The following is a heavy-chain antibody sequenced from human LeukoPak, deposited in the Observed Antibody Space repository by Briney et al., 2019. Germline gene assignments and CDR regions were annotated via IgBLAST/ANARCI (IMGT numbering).Heavy chain of an antibody. D-gene: IGHD2-2*02. J-gene: IGHJ5*02. CDR2: THNDGTT. CDR1: EFTINRSY. CDR3: ARDSFHTS. Sequence: GGSLRLSCAASEFTINRSYMNWVRQAPGKGLEWVSITHNDGTTYYADSVKGRFTISRDDSKNTIYLQMNSLRAEDTAVYYCARDSFHTSWGQGTLVTVSS. V-gene: IGHV3-66*01.